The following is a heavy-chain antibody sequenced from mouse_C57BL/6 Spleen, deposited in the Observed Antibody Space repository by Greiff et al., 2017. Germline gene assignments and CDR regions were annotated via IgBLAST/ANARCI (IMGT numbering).Heavy chain of an antibody. D-gene: IGHD2-5*01. CDR3: ARSYYSNYGCAY. Sequence: VQLQQSGAELVRPGTSVKVSCKASGYAFTNYLIEWVKQRPGQGLEWIGVINPGSGGTNYNEKFKGKATLTADKSSSTAYMQLSSLTSEDSAVYFCARSYYSNYGCAYWGQGTLVTVSA. J-gene: IGHJ3*01. CDR2: INPGSGGT. V-gene: IGHV1-54*01. CDR1: GYAFTNYL.